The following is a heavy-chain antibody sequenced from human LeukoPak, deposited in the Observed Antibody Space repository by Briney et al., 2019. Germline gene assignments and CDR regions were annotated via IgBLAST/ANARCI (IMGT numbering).Heavy chain of an antibody. CDR1: GFTFSSYA. CDR2: ISGSGGST. CDR3: AKDMAKDSSGYYYSDASEGPDY. J-gene: IGHJ4*02. Sequence: GGSLRLSCAASGFTFSSYAMSWVRQAPGKGLEWVSAISGSGGSTYYADSVKGRLNISRDNSKNTLYIQMKRLRAEETAVYYCAKDMAKDSSGYYYSDASEGPDYWGQGTLVTVSS. V-gene: IGHV3-23*01. D-gene: IGHD3-22*01.